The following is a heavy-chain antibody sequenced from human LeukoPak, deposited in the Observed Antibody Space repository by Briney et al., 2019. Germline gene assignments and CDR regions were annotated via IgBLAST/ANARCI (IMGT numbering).Heavy chain of an antibody. CDR2: VYYSGST. Sequence: PSETLSLTCTVSGGSISSYYWSWIRQPPGKGLEWIGYVYYSGSTNYNPSLKSRVTISVDTSKNQFSLKLSSVTAADTAVYYCAKRGYWFDPWGQGTLVIVSS. J-gene: IGHJ5*02. CDR1: GGSISSYY. V-gene: IGHV4-59*12. CDR3: AKRGYWFDP.